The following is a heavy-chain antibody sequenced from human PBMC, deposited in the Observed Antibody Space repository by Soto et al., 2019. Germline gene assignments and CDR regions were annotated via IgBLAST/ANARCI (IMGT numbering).Heavy chain of an antibody. CDR3: ARPFTTTYYDFWSGKGSWFDP. V-gene: IGHV4-39*01. CDR2: IYYSGST. D-gene: IGHD3-3*01. Sequence: SETLSLTCTVSGGSISSSSYYWGWIRQPPGKGLEWIGSIYYSGSTYYNPSLKSRVTISVDTSKNQFSLRLSSVTAADTAVYYCARPFTTTYYDFWSGKGSWFDPWGQGTLVTVSS. CDR1: GGSISSSSYY. J-gene: IGHJ5*02.